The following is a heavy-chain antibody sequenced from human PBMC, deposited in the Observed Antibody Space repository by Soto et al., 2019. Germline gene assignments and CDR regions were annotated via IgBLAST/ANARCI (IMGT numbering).Heavy chain of an antibody. CDR1: GGTFNSYA. V-gene: IGHV1-69*06. CDR2: IIPIFGTA. D-gene: IGHD3-22*01. CDR3: AAVHYYDSSGYYRLDY. Sequence: SVKVSCKASGGTFNSYAISWVRQAPGQGLEWMGGIIPIFGTANYAQKFQGRVTITADKSTSTAYMELSSLRSEDTAVYYCAAVHYYDSSGYYRLDYWGQGTLVTVSS. J-gene: IGHJ4*02.